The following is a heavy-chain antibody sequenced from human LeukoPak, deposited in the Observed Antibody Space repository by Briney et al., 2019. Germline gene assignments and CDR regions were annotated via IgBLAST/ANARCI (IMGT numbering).Heavy chain of an antibody. V-gene: IGHV4-34*01. CDR2: INHSGST. CDR3: ARAVYDSSGPTPVDY. J-gene: IGHJ4*02. D-gene: IGHD3-22*01. Sequence: SETLSLICAVYGGSFSGYYWSWIRQPPGKGLEWIGEINHSGSTNYNPSLKSRVTISVDTSKNQFSLKLSSVTAADTAVYYCARAVYDSSGPTPVDYWGQGTLVTVSS. CDR1: GGSFSGYY.